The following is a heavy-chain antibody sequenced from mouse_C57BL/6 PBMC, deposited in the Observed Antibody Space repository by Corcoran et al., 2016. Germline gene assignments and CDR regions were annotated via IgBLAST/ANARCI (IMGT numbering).Heavy chain of an antibody. J-gene: IGHJ2*01. Sequence: EVQLQQSGPELVKPGASVKISCKASGYTFTDYYMNWVKQSHGKSIEWIGDINPNNGGTSYNQKFKGNATLTVDKSSSTAYMELRSLTSEDSAVYYCARGGSYSLDYLCQGTTLTVSS. V-gene: IGHV1-26*01. CDR3: ARGGSYSLDY. CDR2: INPNNGGT. CDR1: GYTFTDYY.